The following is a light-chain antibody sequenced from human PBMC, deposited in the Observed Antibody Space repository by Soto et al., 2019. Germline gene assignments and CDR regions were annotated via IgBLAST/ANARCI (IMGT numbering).Light chain of an antibody. V-gene: IGLV2-14*01. CDR1: SSDVGYYIF. CDR3: CSYTTSSSYV. CDR2: DVN. Sequence: QSALTQPASVSGSPGQSITISCTGSSSDVGYYIFVSWYQQHPGKAPKLMIYDVNNRPSGVSNRFSGYKSGNTASLTISGLQAEDEADYYCCSYTTSSSYVFGTGTKVTVL. J-gene: IGLJ1*01.